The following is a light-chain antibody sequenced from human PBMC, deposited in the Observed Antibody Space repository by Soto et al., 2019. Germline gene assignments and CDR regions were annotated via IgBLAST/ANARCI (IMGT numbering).Light chain of an antibody. V-gene: IGKV3-20*01. CDR1: QSLTSNY. CDR3: QQYGTLIT. Sequence: EIVLTQSPGTLSLSPEERATLSCRASQSLTSNYLAWDQQRPGQAPRLLIYGSFSRATGIPDRFSGSGSGTDFTLTISRLEPEDSAVYYCQQYGTLITFGQGTRLEI. J-gene: IGKJ5*01. CDR2: GSF.